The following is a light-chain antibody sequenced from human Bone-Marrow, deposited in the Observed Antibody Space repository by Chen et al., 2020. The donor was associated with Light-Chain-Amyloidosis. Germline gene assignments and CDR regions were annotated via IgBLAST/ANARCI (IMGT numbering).Light chain of an antibody. CDR1: SSDVGGYNF. CDR2: DVN. J-gene: IGLJ1*01. CDR3: TSHTSSHTYV. V-gene: IGLV2-14*03. Sequence: QSALTQPASVSGSPGQSIIISCTGTSSDVGGYNFGSWYQQHPGKAPKLMIFDVNNRPSVVSNRCSGSKSDNTASLTISGLQPEDEADYYCTSHTSSHTYVFGTGTEVTVL.